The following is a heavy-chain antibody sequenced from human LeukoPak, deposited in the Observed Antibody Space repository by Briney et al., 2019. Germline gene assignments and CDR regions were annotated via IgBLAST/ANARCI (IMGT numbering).Heavy chain of an antibody. J-gene: IGHJ4*02. CDR3: ARDLNFSY. D-gene: IGHD2/OR15-2a*01. Sequence: GGSLRLSCAASRFTFSSYEMNWVRQAPGKGLEWVAYISSSGSNIYYADSVKGRFTISRDNAKNSLCLQMNSLRDEDTAVYYCARDLNFSYWGQGTLVTVSS. CDR1: RFTFSSYE. V-gene: IGHV3-48*03. CDR2: ISSSGSNI.